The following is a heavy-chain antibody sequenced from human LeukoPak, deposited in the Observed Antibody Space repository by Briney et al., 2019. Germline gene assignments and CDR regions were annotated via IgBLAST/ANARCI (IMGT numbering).Heavy chain of an antibody. V-gene: IGHV4-31*03. J-gene: IGHJ5*02. CDR2: IYYSGTS. CDR3: ATSCYGSGSYQPVWFDP. Sequence: SETLSLTCTVSGVSISSGGNYWSWVRQHPEKGLEWIGCIYYSGTSYYNPSLRSRATISLDTSKNQFSLNLNSVTAADTAVYCATSCYGSGSYQPVWFDPWGQGTLVTVSS. CDR1: GVSISSGGNY. D-gene: IGHD3-10*01.